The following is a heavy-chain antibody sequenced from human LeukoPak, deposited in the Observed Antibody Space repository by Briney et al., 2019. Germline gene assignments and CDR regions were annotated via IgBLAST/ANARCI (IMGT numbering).Heavy chain of an antibody. CDR1: GGSIGRNSYF. CDR3: ATALGPTLGSDY. Sequence: PSETLSLNCSVSGGSIGRNSYFWAWIRQPPGKGLEWIGHIRDSGTTNYKTSLKSRVTISVDTSMRQFSLKVTSLTAADTAVYYCATALGPTLGSDYWGQGILVTVSS. D-gene: IGHD1-26*01. V-gene: IGHV4-39*01. J-gene: IGHJ4*02. CDR2: IRDSGTT.